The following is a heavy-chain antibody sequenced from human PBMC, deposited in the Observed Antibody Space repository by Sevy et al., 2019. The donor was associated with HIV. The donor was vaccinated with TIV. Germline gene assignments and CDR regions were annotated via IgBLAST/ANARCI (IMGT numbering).Heavy chain of an antibody. D-gene: IGHD2-2*03. CDR3: ARDLRPLDTVIQPVITGPVDY. J-gene: IGHJ4*02. V-gene: IGHV1-2*02. Sequence: ASVKVSCKASGYTFTGYYMHWVRQAPGQGLEWMGWINPKSGGTNYAQNFQGTVTMTRDTSISTAYMELTRLRSDDTAVYHCARDLRPLDTVIQPVITGPVDYWGQGTLVTVSS. CDR1: GYTFTGYY. CDR2: INPKSGGT.